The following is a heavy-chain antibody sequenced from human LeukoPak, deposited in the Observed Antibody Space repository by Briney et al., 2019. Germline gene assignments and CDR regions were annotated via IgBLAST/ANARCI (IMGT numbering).Heavy chain of an antibody. CDR3: ARKKMSSSGYYYYGMDV. V-gene: IGHV1-2*02. D-gene: IGHD3-22*01. Sequence: ASVKVSCKASGYTFTGYYMHWVRQAPGQGLEWMGWINPNSGGTNYAQKFQGRVTMTRDPSISPAYMELSRLRSDDTAVYYCARKKMSSSGYYYYGMDVWGQGTTVTVSS. J-gene: IGHJ6*02. CDR1: GYTFTGYY. CDR2: INPNSGGT.